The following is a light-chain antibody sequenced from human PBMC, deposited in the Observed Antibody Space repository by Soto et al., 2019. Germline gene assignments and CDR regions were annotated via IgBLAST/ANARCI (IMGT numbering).Light chain of an antibody. CDR3: QQYPGYT. J-gene: IGKJ2*01. V-gene: IGKV3-20*01. Sequence: EIVLTQSPGTLSLSPGERATLSCRASQSVSSSYLAWYQQKPGQAPRLLIYGASSRATGIPDRFNGSGSGTDFTLTLSRLEPEDFAVYYCQQYPGYTFGQRTKLEIK. CDR2: GAS. CDR1: QSVSSSY.